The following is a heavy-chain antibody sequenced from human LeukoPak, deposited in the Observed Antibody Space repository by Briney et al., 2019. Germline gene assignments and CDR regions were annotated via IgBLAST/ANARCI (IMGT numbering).Heavy chain of an antibody. Sequence: GGSLRLSCSASGFTFSKYTMSWVRQAPGKGLEWVSGLSGSGYNTYYADSVKGRFTISIDNSKITLYLQMSSLRAEDTAMYYCAKDYSSGWYSPFDFWGQGTLVTVSS. CDR2: LSGSGYNT. J-gene: IGHJ4*02. D-gene: IGHD6-19*01. V-gene: IGHV3-23*01. CDR3: AKDYSSGWYSPFDF. CDR1: GFTFSKYT.